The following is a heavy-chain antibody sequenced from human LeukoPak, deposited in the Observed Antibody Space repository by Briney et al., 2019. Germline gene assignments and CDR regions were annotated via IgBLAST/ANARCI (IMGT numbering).Heavy chain of an antibody. CDR2: IYWNDDK. D-gene: IGHD3-3*01. CDR1: GFSLSTSGVG. CDR3: AHRRDDFWSGNPYAFDI. V-gene: IGHV2-5*01. Sequence: SGPTLVKPTQTLTLTCTFSGFSLSTSGVGVGWIRQPPGKALEWLALIYWNDDKRYSPSLKSRLTITKDTSKNQVVLTMTNMDPVDTATYYCAHRRDDFWSGNPYAFDIWGQGTMVTVSS. J-gene: IGHJ3*02.